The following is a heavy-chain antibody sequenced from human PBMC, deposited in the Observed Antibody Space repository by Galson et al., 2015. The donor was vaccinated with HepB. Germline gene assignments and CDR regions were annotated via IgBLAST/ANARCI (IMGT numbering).Heavy chain of an antibody. V-gene: IGHV3-30*04. Sequence: SLRLSCAASGFTFSSYAMHWVRQAPGKGLEWVAVISYDGSNKYYADSVKGRFTISRDNSKNTLYLQMNSLRAEDTAVYYCARDSVFRELSVYAIDLSCQATTVTVSS. CDR1: GFTFSSYA. CDR3: ARDSVFRELSVYAIDL. D-gene: IGHD3-10*01. J-gene: IGHJ6*02. CDR2: ISYDGSNK.